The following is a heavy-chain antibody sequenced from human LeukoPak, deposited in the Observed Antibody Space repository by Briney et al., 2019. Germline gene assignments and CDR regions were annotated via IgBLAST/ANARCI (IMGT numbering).Heavy chain of an antibody. CDR1: GFTFSSYG. V-gene: IGHV3-33*06. Sequence: GRSLRLSCAASGFTFSSYGMHWVRQAPGKGLEWVAVIWYDGSNKYYADSVKGRFTISRDNSKNTLYLQMNSLRAEDTAVYYCAKEQYRSGWYNFDYWGQGTLVTVSS. D-gene: IGHD6-19*01. CDR3: AKEQYRSGWYNFDY. J-gene: IGHJ4*02. CDR2: IWYDGSNK.